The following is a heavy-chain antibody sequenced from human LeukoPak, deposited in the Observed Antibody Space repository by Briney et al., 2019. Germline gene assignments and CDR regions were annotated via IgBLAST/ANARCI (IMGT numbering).Heavy chain of an antibody. CDR3: ARDQDSSSWLKEFDY. V-gene: IGHV7-4-1*02. CDR2: INTNTGNP. J-gene: IGHJ4*02. CDR1: GYTFTSYA. D-gene: IGHD6-13*01. Sequence: GASVKVSCKSSGYTFTSYAMNWVRQAPGQGLEWMGWINTNTGNPTYAQGFTGRFVFSLDTSVSTAYLQISSLKAEDTAVYYCARDQDSSSWLKEFDYWGQGTLVTVSS.